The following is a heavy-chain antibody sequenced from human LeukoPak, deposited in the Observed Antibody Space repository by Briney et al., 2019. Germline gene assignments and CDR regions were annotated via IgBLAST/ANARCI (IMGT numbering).Heavy chain of an antibody. J-gene: IGHJ4*02. Sequence: SETLSLTCTVSGGSISSYYWSWIRQPPGKGLEWIGYIYYSGSTNYNPSLKSRVTISVDTSKNQFFLKLSSVTAADTAVYYCARRDYGGNYDYWGQGTLVTVSS. CDR3: ARRDYGGNYDY. D-gene: IGHD4-23*01. CDR1: GGSISSYY. V-gene: IGHV4-59*01. CDR2: IYYSGST.